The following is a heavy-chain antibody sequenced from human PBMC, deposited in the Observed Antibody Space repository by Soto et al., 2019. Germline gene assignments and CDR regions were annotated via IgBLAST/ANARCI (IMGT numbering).Heavy chain of an antibody. Sequence: QVPLVQSGGEVKKPGASVKVSCQASGYTFSDYAISWVRQAPGQGLEWMGWISASTRNTDQAQNFQGRVIMTLDTSTNTAYMELRSRRSDDTAVYYCVRCYCSVGSCYACWHFDLWGRGTLVTVSS. CDR2: ISASTRNT. D-gene: IGHD2-15*01. CDR1: GYTFSDYA. CDR3: VRCYCSVGSCYACWHFDL. V-gene: IGHV1-18*01. J-gene: IGHJ2*01.